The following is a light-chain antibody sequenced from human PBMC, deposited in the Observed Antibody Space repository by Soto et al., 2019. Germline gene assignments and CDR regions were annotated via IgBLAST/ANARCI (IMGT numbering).Light chain of an antibody. J-gene: IGKJ1*01. CDR2: AAS. V-gene: IGKV1-39*01. Sequence: DIQMTQSPSSLSASVGDRVTITCRASQSISSYLNWYQQKPGKAPKLLIYAASSLQSGVPSRFSGSGSGTDFTLTISSLQPEDFATYYCQQGETFGQGTKVEIK. CDR3: QQGET. CDR1: QSISSY.